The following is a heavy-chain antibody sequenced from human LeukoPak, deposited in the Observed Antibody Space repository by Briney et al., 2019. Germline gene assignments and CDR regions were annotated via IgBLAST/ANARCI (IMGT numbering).Heavy chain of an antibody. V-gene: IGHV4-39*07. CDR3: ARAWMAPTTVTNPYYFDY. J-gene: IGHJ4*02. CDR2: IYHSGST. CDR1: GASVNSNTYY. D-gene: IGHD4-17*01. Sequence: KPSETLSLTCTVSGASVNSNTYYWGWIRQPPGKGLEWIGYIYHSGSTYYNPSLKSRVTISVDRSKNQFSLKLSSVTAADTAVYYCARAWMAPTTVTNPYYFDYWGQGTLVTVSS.